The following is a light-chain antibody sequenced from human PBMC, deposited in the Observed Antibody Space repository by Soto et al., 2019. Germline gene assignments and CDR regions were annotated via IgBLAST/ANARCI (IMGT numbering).Light chain of an antibody. J-gene: IGKJ1*01. CDR3: HQYDSWT. CDR2: GAS. CDR1: ENVRTF. Sequence: GVRATLSCRASENVRTFVDWYQQKPGQAPRLLIYGASSRATGIPDRFSGSGSGTDFTLTISRLEPEDFAVYYCHQYDSWTFGQGTKVDIK. V-gene: IGKV3-20*01.